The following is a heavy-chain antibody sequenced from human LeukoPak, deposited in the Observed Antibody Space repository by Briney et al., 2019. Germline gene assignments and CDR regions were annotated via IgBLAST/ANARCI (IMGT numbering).Heavy chain of an antibody. Sequence: PGGSLRLSCAASGFTFSSYAMHWVRQAPGKGLEWVAVISYDGSNKYYADSVEGRFTISRDNSKNTLYLQMNSLRAEDTAVYYCAKERGGYFIDYWGQGTLVTVSS. CDR2: ISYDGSNK. J-gene: IGHJ4*02. CDR3: AKERGGYFIDY. D-gene: IGHD5-24*01. CDR1: GFTFSSYA. V-gene: IGHV3-30-3*01.